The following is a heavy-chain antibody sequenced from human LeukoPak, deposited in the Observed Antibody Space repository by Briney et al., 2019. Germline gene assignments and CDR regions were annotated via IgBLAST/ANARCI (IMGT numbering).Heavy chain of an antibody. CDR3: ARVPQLLADY. D-gene: IGHD2-2*01. CDR2: ISYDGSNK. Sequence: PGGSLRLSCAASGFTFSSYAMHWVRQAPGKGLEWVAVISYDGSNKYYADSVKGRFTISRDNSKNTLYLQMNSLRAEDTAVYYCARVPQLLADYWGQGTLVTVSS. J-gene: IGHJ4*02. V-gene: IGHV3-30-3*01. CDR1: GFTFSSYA.